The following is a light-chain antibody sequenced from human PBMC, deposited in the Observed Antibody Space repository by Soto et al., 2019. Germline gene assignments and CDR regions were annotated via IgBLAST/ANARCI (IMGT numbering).Light chain of an antibody. CDR1: QSISTY. Sequence: DIQMTQCPSSLSASVGDRVTITCRASQSISTYLHWYRQKPGKAPKLLIFAASTLHSGVPSRFSGSGSGTDFTLTISNLQSEDFATYYCQQSYSAPITFGQGTRLEIK. J-gene: IGKJ5*01. CDR3: QQSYSAPIT. V-gene: IGKV1-39*01. CDR2: AAS.